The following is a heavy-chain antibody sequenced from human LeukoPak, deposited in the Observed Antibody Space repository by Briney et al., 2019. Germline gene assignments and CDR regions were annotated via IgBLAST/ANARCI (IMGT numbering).Heavy chain of an antibody. D-gene: IGHD3-22*01. CDR3: ARLTGGYDSSGY. CDR2: IIPIFGTA. J-gene: IGHJ4*02. V-gene: IGHV1-69*13. CDR1: GGTFSSYA. Sequence: LVKVSCTASGGTFSSYAISWVRQAPGQGLEWMGGIIPIFGTANYAQKFQGRVTITADESTSTAYMELSSLRSEDTAVYYCARLTGGYDSSGYWGQGTLVTVSS.